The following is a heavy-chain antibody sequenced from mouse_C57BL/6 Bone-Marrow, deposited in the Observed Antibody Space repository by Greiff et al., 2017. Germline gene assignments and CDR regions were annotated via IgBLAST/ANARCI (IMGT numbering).Heavy chain of an antibody. V-gene: IGHV5-4*01. CDR1: GFTFSSYA. J-gene: IGHJ1*03. Sequence: EVQVVESGGGLVKPGGSLKLSCAASGFTFSSYAMSWVRQTPEKRLEWVATISDGGSYTYYPDNVKGRFTISRDNAKNNLYLQMSHLKSEDTAMYYCARERIVTPYWYFDVWGTGTTVTVSS. D-gene: IGHD2-5*01. CDR2: ISDGGSYT. CDR3: ARERIVTPYWYFDV.